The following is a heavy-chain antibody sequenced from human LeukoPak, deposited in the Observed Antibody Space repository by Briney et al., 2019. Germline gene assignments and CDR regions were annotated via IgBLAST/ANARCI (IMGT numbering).Heavy chain of an antibody. CDR2: ISYDGSNK. D-gene: IGHD3-16*01. CDR1: GFTVSSKY. V-gene: IGHV3-30*18. CDR3: AKVRWGSDNALDS. J-gene: IGHJ4*02. Sequence: AGGSLRLSCAASGFTVSSKYISWVRQAPGKGLEWVAVISYDGSNKYYADSVKGRFTISRDNSKNTLYLQMNSLRAEDTAVYYCAKVRWGSDNALDSWGQGTLVTGSS.